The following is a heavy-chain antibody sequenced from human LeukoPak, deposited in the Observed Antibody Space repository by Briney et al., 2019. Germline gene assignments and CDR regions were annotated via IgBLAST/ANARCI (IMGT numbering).Heavy chain of an antibody. CDR3: ARLTLSANDWCYDY. V-gene: IGHV3-7*01. D-gene: IGHD5-12*01. CDR2: IKEDGSEK. J-gene: IGHJ4*02. Sequence: PGGSLRLSCAASGFTFRNYVMTWVRQAPGKGLKWVASIKEDGSEKYYVDSVKGRFTISRDNAKNSLYLQMNSLRAEDTAVYYCARLTLSANDWCYDYWGQGTLVTVSS. CDR1: GFTFRNYV.